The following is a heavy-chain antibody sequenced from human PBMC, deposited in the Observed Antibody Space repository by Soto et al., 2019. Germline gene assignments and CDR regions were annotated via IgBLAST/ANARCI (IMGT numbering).Heavy chain of an antibody. D-gene: IGHD2-15*01. CDR3: ATGAYCSGGSCSDYDYYYYGMDL. Sequence: SVKVSCKTSGFTFRSSAVQWVRQARGQRLEWIGWLVVGTGNTNYAQKFQQRVTISSDRSTNTVSMELSSLTSEDTAVYYCATGAYCSGGSCSDYDYYYYGMDLWG. CDR2: LVVGTGNT. CDR1: GFTFRSSA. V-gene: IGHV1-58*01. J-gene: IGHJ6*02.